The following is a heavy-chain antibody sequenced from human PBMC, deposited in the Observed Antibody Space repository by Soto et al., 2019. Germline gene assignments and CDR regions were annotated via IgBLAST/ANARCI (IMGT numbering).Heavy chain of an antibody. CDR3: ARDRIVPAATYYYYYGMDV. J-gene: IGHJ6*02. CDR1: GGTFSSYA. D-gene: IGHD2-2*01. V-gene: IGHV1-69*13. CDR2: IIPIFDTA. Sequence: SVKVSCKASGGTFSSYAISWVRQAPGQGLEWMGGIIPIFDTANYAQKFQGRVTITADESTSTAYMELSSLRSEDTAVYYCARDRIVPAATYYYYYGMDVWGQGTTVTVSS.